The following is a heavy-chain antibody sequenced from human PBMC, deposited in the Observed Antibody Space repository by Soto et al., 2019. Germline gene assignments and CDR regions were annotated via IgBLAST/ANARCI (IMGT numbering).Heavy chain of an antibody. CDR2: INHSGST. CDR1: GGSFSGYY. J-gene: IGHJ4*02. CDR3: ARVIRLAHRAVTTPNKIDY. Sequence: SETLSLTCAVYGGSFSGYYWSWIRQPPGKGLEWIGEINHSGSTNYNPSIKSRVTISVDTSKNQFSLKLSSVTAADTAVYYCARVIRLAHRAVTTPNKIDYWGQGTLVTVSS. D-gene: IGHD4-17*01. V-gene: IGHV4-34*01.